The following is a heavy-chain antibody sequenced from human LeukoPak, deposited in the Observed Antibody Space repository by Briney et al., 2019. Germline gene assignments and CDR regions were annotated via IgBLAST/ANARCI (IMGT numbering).Heavy chain of an antibody. CDR3: ATDYCSGGSCSLDMDV. V-gene: IGHV1-24*01. CDR2: FDPEDGET. D-gene: IGHD2-15*01. J-gene: IGHJ6*02. CDR1: GYIFTSYG. Sequence: ASVKVSCKTSGYIFTSYGISWVRQAPGQGLEWMGGFDPEDGETIYAQKFQGRVTMTEDTSTDTAYMELSSLRSEDTAVYYCATDYCSGGSCSLDMDVWGQGTTVTVSS.